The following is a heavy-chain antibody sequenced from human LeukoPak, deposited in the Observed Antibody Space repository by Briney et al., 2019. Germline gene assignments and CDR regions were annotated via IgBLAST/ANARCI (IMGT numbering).Heavy chain of an antibody. Sequence: GASVKVSCKASGYTFTSYGISWVRQAPGQGLEWMGWISAYNGNTNYAQKLQGRVTMTTDTSMSTAYMELRSLRSDDTAVYYCASTMVRGVIIKASWFDPWGQGTLVTVSS. CDR1: GYTFTSYG. V-gene: IGHV1-18*01. D-gene: IGHD3-10*01. J-gene: IGHJ5*02. CDR3: ASTMVRGVIIKASWFDP. CDR2: ISAYNGNT.